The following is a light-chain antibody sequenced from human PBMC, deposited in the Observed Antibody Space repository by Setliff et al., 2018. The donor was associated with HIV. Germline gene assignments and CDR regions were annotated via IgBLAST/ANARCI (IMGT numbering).Light chain of an antibody. CDR1: RSNIGNNY. V-gene: IGLV1-51*01. CDR3: GTWDSSLSAGPWV. CDR2: DNT. Sequence: QSVLTQPPSVSPAPGQKVTISCSGSRSNIGNNYVSWYQQLPGTAPKLLIYDNTKRPSGIPDRFSGSKSGTSATLGITGLQTGDEADYYCGTWDSSLSAGPWVFGGGTKSPS. J-gene: IGLJ3*02.